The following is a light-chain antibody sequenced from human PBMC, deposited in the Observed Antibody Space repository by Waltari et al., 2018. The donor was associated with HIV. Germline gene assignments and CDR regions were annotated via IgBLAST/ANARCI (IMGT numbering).Light chain of an antibody. CDR1: NIGSKG. V-gene: IGLV3-21*02. Sequence: SYVLTQPPSVSVAPGQTARITCGGNNIGSKGVHWYQQKPSQAPVLVVYDDSDRPSGIPRRFSGSSSWNTATLTISRVEAGDEADFYCQVWGSSTDLRVFGGGTKLTVL. CDR2: DDS. J-gene: IGLJ2*01. CDR3: QVWGSSTDLRV.